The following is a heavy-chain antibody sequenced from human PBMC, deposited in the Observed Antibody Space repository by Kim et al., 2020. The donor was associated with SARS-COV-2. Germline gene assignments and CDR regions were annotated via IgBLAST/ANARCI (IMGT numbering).Heavy chain of an antibody. CDR1: GFTFSSYG. CDR2: ISYDGSNK. Sequence: GGSLRLSCAASGFTFSSYGMHWVRQAPGKGLEWVAVISYDGSNKYYADSVKGRFTISRDNSKNTLYLQMNSLRAEDTAVYYCAKDGEGSSGWYVGYWGQGTLVTVSS. J-gene: IGHJ4*02. CDR3: AKDGEGSSGWYVGY. D-gene: IGHD6-19*01. V-gene: IGHV3-30*18.